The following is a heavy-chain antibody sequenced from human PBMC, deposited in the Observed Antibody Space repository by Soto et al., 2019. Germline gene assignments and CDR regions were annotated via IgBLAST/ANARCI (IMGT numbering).Heavy chain of an antibody. J-gene: IGHJ4*02. D-gene: IGHD3-10*01. Sequence: EVQLVESGGGLVKPGGSLRLSCAASGFTFSNAWMSWVRQAPGKGLEWVGHIISESDGGTTGYAAPVKGRFTISRDDSKNTLYLQMNSLKTEDTAVYFCGVPVDMARTATGYWGQGTLVTVSS. CDR1: GFTFSNAW. V-gene: IGHV3-15*01. CDR2: IISESDGGTT. CDR3: GVPVDMARTATGY.